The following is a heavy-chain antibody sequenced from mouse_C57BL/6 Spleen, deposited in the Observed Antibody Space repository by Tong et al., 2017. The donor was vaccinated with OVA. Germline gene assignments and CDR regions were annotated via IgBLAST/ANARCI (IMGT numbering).Heavy chain of an antibody. CDR3: ARPPYYYGSSYRYFDV. CDR2: IYPGDGDT. CDR1: GYAFSSSW. V-gene: IGHV1-82*01. Sequence: VQLQESGPELVKPGASVKISCKASGYAFSSSWMNWVKQRPGKGLEWIGRIYPGDGDTNYNGKFKGKATLTADKSSSTAYMQLSSLTSEDSAVYFCARPPYYYGSSYRYFDVWGTGTTVTVSS. J-gene: IGHJ1*03. D-gene: IGHD1-1*01.